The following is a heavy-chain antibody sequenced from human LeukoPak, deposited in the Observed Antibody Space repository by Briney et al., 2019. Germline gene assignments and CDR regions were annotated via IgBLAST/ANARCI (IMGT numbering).Heavy chain of an antibody. Sequence: GGSLRLSCAASGFTFSTYWMHWVRQAPGKGLVWVSQINTDGNSTTYADSVKGRFTVSRDNAKNTLYLQMNSLRAEDTAVYYCARELASGDWGQGTLITVSS. CDR3: ARELASGD. V-gene: IGHV3-74*01. J-gene: IGHJ4*02. CDR2: INTDGNST. CDR1: GFTFSTYW. D-gene: IGHD6-13*01.